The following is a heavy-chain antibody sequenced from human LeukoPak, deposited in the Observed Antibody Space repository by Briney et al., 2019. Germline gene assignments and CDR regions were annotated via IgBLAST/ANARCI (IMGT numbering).Heavy chain of an antibody. V-gene: IGHV1-69*05. J-gene: IGHJ4*02. CDR2: IIPIFGTA. CDR1: GGTFSSYA. CDR3: ARDQEGFDY. Sequence: GASVKVSCKASGGTFSSYAISWVRQAPGQGLEWMGGIIPIFGTANYAQKFQGRVTVTRDTSTSSVHMELSGLRSEDTAVYYCARDQEGFDYWGQGTLVTVSS.